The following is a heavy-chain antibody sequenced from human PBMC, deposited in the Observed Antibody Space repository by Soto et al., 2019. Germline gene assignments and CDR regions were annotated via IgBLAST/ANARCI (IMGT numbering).Heavy chain of an antibody. CDR3: AKDIARDYYDSSGYSPVLAYYGMDV. V-gene: IGHV3-43D*04. D-gene: IGHD3-22*01. CDR1: GFTFDDYA. Sequence: PGGSLRLSCAASGFTFDDYAMHWVRQAPGKGLEWVSLISWDGGSTYYADSVKGRFTISRGNSKNSLYLQMNSLRAEDTALYYCAKDIARDYYDSSGYSPVLAYYGMDVWGQGTTVTVSS. CDR2: ISWDGGST. J-gene: IGHJ6*01.